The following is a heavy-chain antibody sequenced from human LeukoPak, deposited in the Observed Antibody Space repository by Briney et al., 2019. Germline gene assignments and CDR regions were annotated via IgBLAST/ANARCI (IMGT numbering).Heavy chain of an antibody. CDR2: IGKTGTSK. J-gene: IGHJ4*02. CDR1: GFTFGDYY. D-gene: IGHD6-19*01. V-gene: IGHV3-11*01. Sequence: GGSLRLSCAASGFTFGDYYMSWVRQAPGRGPEWLSYIGKTGTSKYYADSVKGRFTISRDNAKNSLYLHMDSLRVEDTAVYYCARDRSVWFAEFLYWGQGTLVTVSS. CDR3: ARDRSVWFAEFLY.